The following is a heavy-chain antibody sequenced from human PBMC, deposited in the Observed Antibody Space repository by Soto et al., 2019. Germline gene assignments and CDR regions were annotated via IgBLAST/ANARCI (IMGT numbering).Heavy chain of an antibody. V-gene: IGHV4-59*01. Sequence: QVHLRESGPGLVKPSETLSLSCTVSGGSISNFYWSWIRQPPGKGLEWIGYISYSGNTNYNPSLKCRVSISVATSKNQLSLNLTSVTAADTAVYYCARAPMVLSRSYFDSWGQGTPVTVSS. CDR1: GGSISNFY. D-gene: IGHD2-8*01. CDR3: ARAPMVLSRSYFDS. CDR2: ISYSGNT. J-gene: IGHJ4*02.